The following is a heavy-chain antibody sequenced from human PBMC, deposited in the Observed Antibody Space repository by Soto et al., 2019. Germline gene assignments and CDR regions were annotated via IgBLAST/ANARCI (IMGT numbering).Heavy chain of an antibody. Sequence: GGSLRLSCAASGFTFSSYAMSWVRQAPGKGLEWVSAISGSGGSTYYADSVKGRFTISRDNSKNTLYLQMNSLRAEDTAVYYCAKDLGYDFWSGYRDNWFDPWGQGTLVTVSS. CDR1: GFTFSSYA. CDR3: AKDLGYDFWSGYRDNWFDP. J-gene: IGHJ5*02. CDR2: ISGSGGST. D-gene: IGHD3-3*01. V-gene: IGHV3-23*01.